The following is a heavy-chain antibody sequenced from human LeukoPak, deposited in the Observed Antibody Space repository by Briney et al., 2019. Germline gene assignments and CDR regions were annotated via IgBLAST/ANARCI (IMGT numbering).Heavy chain of an antibody. CDR3: ARDRPDYGSGSPTIGFND. J-gene: IGHJ4*02. CDR2: INPNSGGT. D-gene: IGHD3-10*01. CDR1: GYTFTGYY. Sequence: ASVKVSCKASGYTFTGYYMHWVRQAPGQGLEWMGWINPNSGGTNYAQKFQGRVTMTRDTSISTAYMELSRLRSDDTAVYYCARDRPDYGSGSPTIGFNDWGQGTLVTVSS. V-gene: IGHV1-2*02.